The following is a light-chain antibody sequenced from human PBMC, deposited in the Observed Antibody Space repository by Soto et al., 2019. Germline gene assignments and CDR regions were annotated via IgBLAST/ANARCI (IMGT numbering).Light chain of an antibody. J-gene: IGLJ1*01. V-gene: IGLV1-47*02. CDR1: SSNIGSNY. CDR3: SSYTSSSTLFRV. Sequence: QAVVTQPPSASGTPGQRVTISCSGSSSNIGSNYVYWYQQLPGTAPKLLIYSNNQRPSGVPDRFSGSKSGTSASLAISGLRSEDEADYYCSSYTSSSTLFRVFGTGTKLTVL. CDR2: SNN.